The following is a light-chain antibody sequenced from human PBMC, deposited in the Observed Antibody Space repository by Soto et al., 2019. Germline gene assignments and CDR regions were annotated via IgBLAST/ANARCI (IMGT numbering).Light chain of an antibody. CDR1: QSVSDW. CDR2: KAS. CDR3: QHYNSYSEA. Sequence: DIQMTQSPSTLSASVGDRVTITCRASQSVSDWLAWYQHKPGKTPKLLIYKASTLESGVPSRFSGFGSGTEFTLTISSLQPDDFATYYCQHYNSYSEAFGQGTKVDIK. V-gene: IGKV1-5*03. J-gene: IGKJ1*01.